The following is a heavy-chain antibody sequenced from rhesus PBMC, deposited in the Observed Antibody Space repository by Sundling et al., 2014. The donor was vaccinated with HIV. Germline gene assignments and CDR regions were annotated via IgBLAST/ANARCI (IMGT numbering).Heavy chain of an antibody. D-gene: IGHD1-44*01. Sequence: QVQLQESGPAVVKPSETLSLTCAVSSYSINNNHWWSWIRQSPGKGLEWMGGIYGSDGSTEYKPSLKSRLTISKDTSKNQFSLRLRSVTAADTAVYYCARTRQLQLGIDYWGQGVLVTVSS. J-gene: IGHJ4*01. CDR2: IYGSDGST. CDR1: SYSINNNHW. V-gene: IGHV4-93*01. CDR3: ARTRQLQLGIDY.